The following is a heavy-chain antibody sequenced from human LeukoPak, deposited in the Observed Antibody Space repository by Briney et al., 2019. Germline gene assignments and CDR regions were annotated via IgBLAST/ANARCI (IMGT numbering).Heavy chain of an antibody. CDR2: IYSSGGT. V-gene: IGHV3-53*01. J-gene: IGHJ6*03. CDR3: ARAGGYGYYYYYMDV. CDR1: GFTVSSNY. Sequence: GGSLRLSCAASGFTVSSNYMSWVRQAPGKGLEWVSVIYSSGGTYYADSVKGRFTISRDNSKNTLYLQMNSLRAEDTAVYYCARAGGYGYYYYYMDVWGKGTTVTVSS. D-gene: IGHD1-26*01.